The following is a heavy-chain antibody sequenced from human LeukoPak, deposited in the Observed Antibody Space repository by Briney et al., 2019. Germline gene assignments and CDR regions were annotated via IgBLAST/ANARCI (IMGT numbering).Heavy chain of an antibody. Sequence: GGSPRLSCAASGFTFSSYAMSWVRQAPGKGLEWVSAISGSGGRTYYADSVEGRFTISRDNSKNTLYLQMDSLRAEDTAVYYCAKDWELLPYYFDYWGQGTLVTVSS. CDR3: AKDWELLPYYFDY. D-gene: IGHD1-26*01. J-gene: IGHJ4*02. V-gene: IGHV3-23*01. CDR2: ISGSGGRT. CDR1: GFTFSSYA.